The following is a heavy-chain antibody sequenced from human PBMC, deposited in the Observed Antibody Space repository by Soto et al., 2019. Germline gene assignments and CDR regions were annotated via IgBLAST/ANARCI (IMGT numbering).Heavy chain of an antibody. CDR1: GGSISSGGYY. V-gene: IGHV4-31*03. J-gene: IGHJ4*02. CDR2: IYYSGST. CDR3: ATGLSGRNHFDY. D-gene: IGHD2-15*01. Sequence: TSETLSLTCTVSGGSISSGGYYWSWIRQHPGKGLEWIGYIYYSGSTYYNPSLKSRVTISVDTSKNQFSLKLRSVTAADTAVYYCATGLSGRNHFDYWGQGTLVTVSS.